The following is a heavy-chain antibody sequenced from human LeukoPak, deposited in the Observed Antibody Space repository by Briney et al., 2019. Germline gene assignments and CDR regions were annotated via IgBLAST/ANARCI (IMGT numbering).Heavy chain of an antibody. CDR1: GGTFSDHI. CDR2: ISANNGNT. CDR3: ARQIVGATNWFDP. Sequence: AASVKVSCKASGGTFSDHIIFWVRQAPGQGLEWMGWISANNGNTNYAQKLQGRVTMTTDTSTSTAYMELRTLTSDDTAVYYCARQIVGATNWFDPWGQGTLVTVSS. D-gene: IGHD1-26*01. V-gene: IGHV1-18*01. J-gene: IGHJ5*02.